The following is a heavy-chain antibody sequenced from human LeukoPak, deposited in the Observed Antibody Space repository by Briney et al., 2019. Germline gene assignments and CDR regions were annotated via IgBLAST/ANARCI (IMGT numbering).Heavy chain of an antibody. CDR3: AQPDF. CDR2: IHYDGSNK. Sequence: GGSLRLSCAASGFTFSTYGMHWVRQAPGKGLEWVSFIHYDGSNKYYVDSVKGRFTISRDNSKNMVYLQMNSLRAEDTAVYYCAQPDFWGQGTLVTVSS. J-gene: IGHJ4*02. V-gene: IGHV3-30*02. CDR1: GFTFSTYG.